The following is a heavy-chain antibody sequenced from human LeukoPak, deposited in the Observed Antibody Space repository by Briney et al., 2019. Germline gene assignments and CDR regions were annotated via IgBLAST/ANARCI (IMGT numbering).Heavy chain of an antibody. D-gene: IGHD3-16*01. CDR1: GFIFSTYW. CDR3: ARPAYTAAYDL. J-gene: IGHJ3*01. Sequence: TGGSLRLSCAASGFIFSTYWMMWARQAPGKGLEWVANMKGDGSEIHYVDSVKGRFTISRDNAKNSLYLQMNSLRPEDTAVYYCARPAYTAAYDLWGQGTMVTVSS. CDR2: MKGDGSEI. V-gene: IGHV3-7*01.